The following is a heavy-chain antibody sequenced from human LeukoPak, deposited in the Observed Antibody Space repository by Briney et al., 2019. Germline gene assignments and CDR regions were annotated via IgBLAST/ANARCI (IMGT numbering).Heavy chain of an antibody. CDR1: GXSXXXXX. CDR3: ARRLYSYGAYFDY. CDR2: IXXXGXT. D-gene: IGHD5-18*01. Sequence: PSETLXXXXXVSGXSXXXXXXXWXRQPPGXXXXXXGYIXXXGXTNXXXXXXXXXXXXXXXXNNXFSLKLISVTAADTAVYYCARRLYSYGAYFDYWGQGTLVTVSS. V-gene: IGHV4-59*08. J-gene: IGHJ4*02.